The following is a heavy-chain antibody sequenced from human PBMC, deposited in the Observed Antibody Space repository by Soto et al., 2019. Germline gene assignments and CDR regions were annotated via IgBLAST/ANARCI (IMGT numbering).Heavy chain of an antibody. CDR1: GGSISSYY. J-gene: IGHJ4*02. D-gene: IGHD5-18*01. CDR3: ARDSGEVDTAMVTFDY. CDR2: IYYSGST. V-gene: IGHV4-59*01. Sequence: SETLSLTCTVSGGSISSYYWSWIRQPPGKGLEWIGYIYYSGSTNYNPSLKSRVTISVDTSKNQFSLKLSSVTAADTAVYYCARDSGEVDTAMVTFDYWGQGTLVTVSS.